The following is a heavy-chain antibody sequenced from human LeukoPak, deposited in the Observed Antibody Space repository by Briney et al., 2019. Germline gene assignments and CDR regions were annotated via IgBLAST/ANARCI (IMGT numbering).Heavy chain of an antibody. Sequence: GGSLRLSCAASGFTLSSYWMSWVRQAPGKGLEWVANIKQDGSEKYYVDSVKCRFTISRDNARNSLYLQMNSLRAEDTAVYYCARQRIRYCSSTSCYRDYYYYYMDVWGKGTTVTVSS. CDR2: IKQDGSEK. V-gene: IGHV3-7*01. J-gene: IGHJ6*03. D-gene: IGHD2-2*01. CDR3: ARQRIRYCSSTSCYRDYYYYYMDV. CDR1: GFTLSSYW.